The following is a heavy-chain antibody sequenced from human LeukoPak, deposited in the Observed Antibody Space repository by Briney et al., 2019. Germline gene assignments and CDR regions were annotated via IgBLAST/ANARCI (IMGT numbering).Heavy chain of an antibody. J-gene: IGHJ4*02. D-gene: IGHD1-26*01. CDR3: ARQSGSYWNYYFDC. V-gene: IGHV4-39*01. CDR1: GGSISSSSYY. CDR2: IYYSGST. Sequence: SETLSLTCTVSGGSISSSSYYWGWIRQPPGKGLEWIGSIYYSGSTYYNPSLKSRVTISVDTSKNQFSLKLSSVTAADTAVYYCARQSGSYWNYYFDCWGQGTLVTVSS.